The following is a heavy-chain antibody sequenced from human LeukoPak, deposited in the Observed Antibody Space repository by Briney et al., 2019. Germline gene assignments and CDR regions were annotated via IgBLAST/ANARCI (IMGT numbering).Heavy chain of an antibody. V-gene: IGHV3-20*04. CDR1: GFTFDDYG. J-gene: IGHJ4*02. D-gene: IGHD5-18*01. CDR3: ARTDIAMVYFDY. Sequence: PGGSLRLSCAASGFTFDDYGMSWVRQAPGKGLEWVSGINWNGGSTGYADSVKGRFTVSRDNAKNSLYLQMNSLRAEDTAVYYCARTDIAMVYFDYWGQGTLVTVSS. CDR2: INWNGGST.